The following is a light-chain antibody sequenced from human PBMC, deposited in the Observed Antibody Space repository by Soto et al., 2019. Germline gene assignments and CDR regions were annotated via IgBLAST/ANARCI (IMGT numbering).Light chain of an antibody. CDR3: QQSDHVPF. J-gene: IGKJ4*01. CDR1: QVMKNY. V-gene: IGKV1-33*01. Sequence: DIQMTQSPSSLSASVGDRVTITCRASQVMKNYLNWYQHKPGKAPKLLIYDASFLETGVPSRFSGSGSGTDFTLTISSLHPEDIATYYCQQSDHVPFFGGGSKVELK. CDR2: DAS.